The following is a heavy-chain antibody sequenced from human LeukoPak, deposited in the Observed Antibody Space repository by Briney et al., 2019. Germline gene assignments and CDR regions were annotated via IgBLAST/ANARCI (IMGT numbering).Heavy chain of an antibody. Sequence: GGSVKVSCKASGYTFTSYGISWVRQAPGQGLEWMGWISAYNGDTNYAQKLQGRVTMTTDTSTSTAYMELRSLRSDDTAVYYCARDPPYYGSMDVWGQGTTVTVSS. CDR3: ARDPPYYGSMDV. D-gene: IGHD3-10*01. V-gene: IGHV1-18*01. CDR2: ISAYNGDT. J-gene: IGHJ6*02. CDR1: GYTFTSYG.